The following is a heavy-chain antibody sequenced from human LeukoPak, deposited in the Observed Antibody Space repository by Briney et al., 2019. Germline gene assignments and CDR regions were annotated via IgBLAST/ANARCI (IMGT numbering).Heavy chain of an antibody. CDR3: AKDFGVDTAMEDAFDI. D-gene: IGHD5-18*01. J-gene: IGHJ3*02. V-gene: IGHV3-23*01. CDR2: ISGSGGST. Sequence: GGSLRLSCAASGFTFSSYAMSWVRQAPGKGLEWVSAISGSGGSTYYADSVKGRFTISRDNSKNTLYLQMNSLRAEDTAVYYCAKDFGVDTAMEDAFDIWGQGTMVTVSS. CDR1: GFTFSSYA.